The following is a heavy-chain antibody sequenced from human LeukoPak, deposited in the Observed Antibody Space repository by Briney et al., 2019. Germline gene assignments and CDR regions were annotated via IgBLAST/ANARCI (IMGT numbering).Heavy chain of an antibody. Sequence: GGSLRLSCAASGFTFSSYWMHWVRQAPGKGLMWVSRINSDGGITNYADSVKGRFSISRDNAKNTLYLQMNSLRAEDTAVYYCARAQDYCSGGSCYGYFQHWGQGSLVTVSS. D-gene: IGHD2-15*01. J-gene: IGHJ1*01. CDR3: ARAQDYCSGGSCYGYFQH. CDR1: GFTFSSYW. CDR2: INSDGGIT. V-gene: IGHV3-74*01.